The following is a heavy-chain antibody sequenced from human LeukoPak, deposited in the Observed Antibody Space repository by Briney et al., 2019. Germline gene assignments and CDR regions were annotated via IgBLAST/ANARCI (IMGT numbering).Heavy chain of an antibody. V-gene: IGHV3-30-3*01. D-gene: IGHD3-22*01. CDR3: AKDVYYYDSSGYYSPRVGYFDY. CDR2: ISYDGSNK. Sequence: GGSLRLSCAASGFTFRSYAMHWVRQAPGKGLEWVAVISYDGSNKYYADSVKGRFTISRDNSKNTLYLQMDSLRAEDTAVYYCAKDVYYYDSSGYYSPRVGYFDYWGQGTLVTVSS. CDR1: GFTFRSYA. J-gene: IGHJ4*02.